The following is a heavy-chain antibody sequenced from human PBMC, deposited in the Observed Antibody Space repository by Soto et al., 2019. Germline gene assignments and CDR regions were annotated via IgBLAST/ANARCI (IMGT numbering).Heavy chain of an antibody. V-gene: IGHV3-30*18. CDR1: GFTFSSYG. D-gene: IGHD3-22*01. CDR2: ISHDGSKT. Sequence: GGSLRLSCAASGFTFSSYGIHWVRQAPGKGLEWVAVISHDGSKTNYADSVKGRFTISRDNSKGTVYLQMNSLRAEDTAVYYCAKDTYFLSSSGYYVFDSWGQGTLVTVSS. CDR3: AKDTYFLSSSGYYVFDS. J-gene: IGHJ4*02.